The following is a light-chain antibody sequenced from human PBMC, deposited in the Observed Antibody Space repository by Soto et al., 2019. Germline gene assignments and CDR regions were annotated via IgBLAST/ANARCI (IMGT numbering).Light chain of an antibody. CDR3: HQYNSFSPWT. J-gene: IGKJ1*01. CDR1: QGISSW. V-gene: IGKV1-5*01. CDR2: AAS. Sequence: DIQMTQSPSTLSGSVGDRVTITCRASQGISSWLAWYQQKPGKAPKLLIYAASSLQSGVPPRFSGSGSGTEFTLTISSLQPDDFATYYCHQYNSFSPWTFGQGTKVDIK.